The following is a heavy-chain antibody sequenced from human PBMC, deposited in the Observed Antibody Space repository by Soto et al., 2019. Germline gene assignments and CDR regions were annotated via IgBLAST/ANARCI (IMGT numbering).Heavy chain of an antibody. Sequence: SSETLSLTCTVSGGSISNSYWSWIRQSPEKGLEWIGYIYSSGSTNYNPSLNSRVTISVDTSKNQFSLKLGSVTASDTAVYFCERHSTWLLLSDYWGQGTLVTVSS. J-gene: IGHJ4*02. CDR3: ERHSTWLLLSDY. V-gene: IGHV4-59*08. CDR2: IYSSGST. CDR1: GGSISNSY. D-gene: IGHD3-22*01.